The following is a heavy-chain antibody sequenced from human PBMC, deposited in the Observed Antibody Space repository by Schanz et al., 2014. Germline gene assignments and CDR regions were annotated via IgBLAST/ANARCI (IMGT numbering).Heavy chain of an antibody. Sequence: EGQLAESGGGLVQPGGSLRLSCAASGFTISSYSMNWVRQAPGKGLEWVSGISGSGGSTYYADSVKGRFTISRDNSKNTLYLQMNSLRAGDTAVYYCARGTDWNLHYWGQGALVTVSS. J-gene: IGHJ4*02. V-gene: IGHV3-23*04. CDR2: ISGSGGST. CDR3: ARGTDWNLHY. CDR1: GFTISSYS. D-gene: IGHD1-1*01.